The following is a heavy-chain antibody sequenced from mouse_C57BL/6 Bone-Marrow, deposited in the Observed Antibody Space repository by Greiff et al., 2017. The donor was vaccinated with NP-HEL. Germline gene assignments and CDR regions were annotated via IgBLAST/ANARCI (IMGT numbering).Heavy chain of an antibody. CDR1: GYTFTNYW. V-gene: IGHV1-63*01. CDR2: IYPGGGYT. CDR3: ARGGVITTVVAPFDV. J-gene: IGHJ1*03. D-gene: IGHD1-1*01. Sequence: QVQLKQSGPELVKPGASVKMSCKASGYTFTNYWIGWAKQRPGHGLEWIGDIYPGGGYTNYNEKFKGKATLTADKSSSTAYMQFSSLTSEDSAIYYCARGGVITTVVAPFDVWGTGTTVTVSS.